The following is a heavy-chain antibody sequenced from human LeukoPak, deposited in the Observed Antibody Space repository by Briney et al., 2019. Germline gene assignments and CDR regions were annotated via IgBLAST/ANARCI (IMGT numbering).Heavy chain of an antibody. CDR2: IYYSGST. CDR1: GGSISSHY. V-gene: IGHV4-59*11. J-gene: IGHJ3*02. CDR3: ARDSQLYDSSGYYYDFGAFDI. Sequence: PSETLSLTCTVSGGSISSHYWSWIRQPPGKGLEWIGYIYYSGSTNYNPSLKSRVTISEDTSKNQFSLKLSSVTAADTAVYYCARDSQLYDSSGYYYDFGAFDIWGQGTMVTVSS. D-gene: IGHD3-22*01.